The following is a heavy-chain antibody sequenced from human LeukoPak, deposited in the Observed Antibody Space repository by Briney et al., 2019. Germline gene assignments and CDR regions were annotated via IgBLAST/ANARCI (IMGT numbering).Heavy chain of an antibody. CDR1: GFTFSSYS. CDR2: ISSSSSYI. CDR3: AIDHSRGIFYMDV. Sequence: PGGSLRLSCAASGFTFSSYSMNWVRQAPGKGLEWVSSISSSSSYIYYADSVKGRFTISRDNAKNSLYLQMNSLRAEDTAVYYCAIDHSRGIFYMDVWGKGTTVTVSS. J-gene: IGHJ6*03. D-gene: IGHD3-16*01. V-gene: IGHV3-21*01.